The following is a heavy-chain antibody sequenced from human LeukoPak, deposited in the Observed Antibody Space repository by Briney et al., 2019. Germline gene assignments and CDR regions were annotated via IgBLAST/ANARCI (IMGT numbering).Heavy chain of an antibody. J-gene: IGHJ4*02. D-gene: IGHD3-16*01. CDR1: GFTFSNYN. Sequence: GGSLRLSCAASGFTFSNYNMNWVRQAPGKGLEWVSSISSGSSYIYYADSVKGRFTISRDNAKNSLYLQMNSVRAEDTAVNYCARGGIMTTWIDDEYYFDSWGQGTLVTVSS. CDR2: ISSGSSYI. V-gene: IGHV3-21*01. CDR3: ARGGIMTTWIDDEYYFDS.